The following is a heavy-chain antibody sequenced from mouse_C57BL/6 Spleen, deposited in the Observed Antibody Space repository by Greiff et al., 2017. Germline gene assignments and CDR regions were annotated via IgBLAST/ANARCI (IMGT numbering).Heavy chain of an antibody. Sequence: VQLQQSGAELVRPGASVTLSCTASGFNIKDDYMHWVKQRPEQGLEWIGWIDPGNGDTEYASNFQCKATITADTSTTTADLQLRSLTSKDTAIYYYTTRDYENYYAMDYWGQGTSVTVSS. J-gene: IGHJ4*01. CDR1: GFNIKDDY. D-gene: IGHD2-4*01. CDR2: IDPGNGDT. CDR3: TTRDYENYYAMDY. V-gene: IGHV14-4*01.